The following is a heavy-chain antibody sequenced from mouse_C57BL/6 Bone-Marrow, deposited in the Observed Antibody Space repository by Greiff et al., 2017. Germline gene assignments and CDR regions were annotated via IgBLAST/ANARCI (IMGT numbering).Heavy chain of an antibody. V-gene: IGHV1-39*01. CDR3: ARGYDYDYAMDY. CDR2: INPNYGTT. J-gene: IGHJ4*01. Sequence: EVQRVESGPELVKPGASVKISCKASGYSFTDYNMNWVKQSNGKSLEWIGVINPNYGTTNYNQKVKGKATLTVDQTSSTAYMQLNSLTSEDYAVYYCARGYDYDYAMDYWGQGTSVTVSS. D-gene: IGHD2-4*01. CDR1: GYSFTDYN.